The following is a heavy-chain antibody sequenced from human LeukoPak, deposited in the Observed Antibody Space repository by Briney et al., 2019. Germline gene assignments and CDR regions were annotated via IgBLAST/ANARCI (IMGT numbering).Heavy chain of an antibody. CDR3: AREDYSSGNPTIDT. CDR2: IGSSGSYT. D-gene: IGHD3-10*01. Sequence: GGSLRLSCAASGFTFSRYAMKWVRQAPGKGLEWVSCIGSSGSYTYYADSVKGRFTISRDNAKDSLYLQMDSLRAGDGAVYYCAREDYSSGNPTIDTWGQGTLVTVSS. J-gene: IGHJ5*02. CDR1: GFTFSRYA. V-gene: IGHV3-21*01.